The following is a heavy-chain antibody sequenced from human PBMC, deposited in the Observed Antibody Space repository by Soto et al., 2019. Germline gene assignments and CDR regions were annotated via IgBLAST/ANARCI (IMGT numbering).Heavy chain of an antibody. CDR2: ISDSSGTI. CDR3: ARKGVAFDY. CDR1: GFTFTRHS. D-gene: IGHD3-3*01. V-gene: IGHV3-48*02. J-gene: IGHJ4*02. Sequence: GGSLRLSCAASGFTFTRHSMNWVRQAAGKGLEWISYISDSSGTIYYADSVKGRFTISRDNVQNSLYLQMNSLRDEDTAVYYCARKGVAFDYWGQGAMVTVYS.